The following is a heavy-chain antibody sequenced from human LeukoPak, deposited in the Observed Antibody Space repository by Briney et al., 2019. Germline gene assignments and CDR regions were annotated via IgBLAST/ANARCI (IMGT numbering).Heavy chain of an antibody. D-gene: IGHD3-22*01. J-gene: IGHJ6*03. CDR1: VFTLNTYG. CDR3: AKEEHYSDAKNYYYYMDV. CDR2: IRSDGSNK. Sequence: PGGSLRLSCAASVFTLNTYGMHWVRKAPGKGLEWVAFIRSDGSNKYYADSVKGRFTISRDNSKNTLYLQMNSLRAEDTAVYYCAKEEHYSDAKNYYYYMDVWGKGTTVTISS. V-gene: IGHV3-30*02.